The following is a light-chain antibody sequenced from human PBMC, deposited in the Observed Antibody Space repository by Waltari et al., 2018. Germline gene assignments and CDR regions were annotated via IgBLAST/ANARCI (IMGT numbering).Light chain of an antibody. V-gene: IGKV1-39*01. CDR2: AAS. CDR1: QRISGY. CDR3: QQTYSNFRT. Sequence: DIQMTQSPSSLSASVGDSVTITCRASQRISGYLNWYQQRPGQAPKLLIYAASSLESGVPSRFSGSGFGTDFTLTINSLQPEDFVVYYCQQTYSNFRTFGQGTKVDVK. J-gene: IGKJ1*01.